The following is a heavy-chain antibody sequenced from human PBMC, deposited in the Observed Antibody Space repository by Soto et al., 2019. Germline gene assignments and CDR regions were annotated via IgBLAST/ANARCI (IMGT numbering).Heavy chain of an antibody. CDR3: ARSMIVVVTEGWDFDY. D-gene: IGHD3-22*01. CDR1: GFTFSSYS. CDR2: ISSSSSYI. V-gene: IGHV3-21*01. Sequence: ESGGGLVKPGGSLRLSCAASGFTFSSYSMNWVRQAPGKGLEWVSSISSSSSYIYYADSVKGRFTISRDNAKNSLYLQMNSLRAEDTAVYYCARSMIVVVTEGWDFDYWGQGTLVTVSS. J-gene: IGHJ4*02.